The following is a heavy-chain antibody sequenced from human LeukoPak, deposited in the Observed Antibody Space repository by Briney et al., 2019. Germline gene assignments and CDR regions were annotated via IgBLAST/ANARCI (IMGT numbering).Heavy chain of an antibody. Sequence: SETLSLTCTVSGGSISSYYWSWIRQPPGKGLEWIGYIYYSGSTNYNPSLKSRVTISVDTSKNQFSLKLSSVTAADTAVYYCARRYCSGGSCAEIDYWGQGTLVTVSS. CDR1: GGSISSYY. CDR2: IYYSGST. CDR3: ARRYCSGGSCAEIDY. D-gene: IGHD2-15*01. J-gene: IGHJ4*02. V-gene: IGHV4-59*01.